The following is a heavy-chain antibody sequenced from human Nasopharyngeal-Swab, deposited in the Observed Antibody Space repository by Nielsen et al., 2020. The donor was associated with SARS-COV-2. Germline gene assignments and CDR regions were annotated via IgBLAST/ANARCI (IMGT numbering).Heavy chain of an antibody. Sequence: WVRQAPGQGAAWMGWISAYNGNTNYAQKLQGRVTMTTDTSTSTAYMELRSLRSDDTAVYYCARDGYSSSSVYYYYYYGMDVWGQGTTVTVSS. CDR3: ARDGYSSSSVYYYYYYGMDV. CDR2: ISAYNGNT. J-gene: IGHJ6*02. V-gene: IGHV1-18*01. D-gene: IGHD6-6*01.